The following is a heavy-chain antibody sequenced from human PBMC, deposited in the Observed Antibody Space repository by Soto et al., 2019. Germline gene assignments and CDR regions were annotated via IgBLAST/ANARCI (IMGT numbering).Heavy chain of an antibody. D-gene: IGHD5-18*01. CDR2: IYSGGST. J-gene: IGHJ4*02. CDR3: ARDGSGGEGIQLGLYDY. Sequence: EVQLVETGGGLIQPGGSLRLSCAASGFTVSSNYMSWVRQAPGKGLEWVSVIYSGGSTYYADSVKGRFTISRDNSKNTLYLQMNSLRAEDTAVYYCARDGSGGEGIQLGLYDYWGQGTLVTVSS. CDR1: GFTVSSNY. V-gene: IGHV3-53*02.